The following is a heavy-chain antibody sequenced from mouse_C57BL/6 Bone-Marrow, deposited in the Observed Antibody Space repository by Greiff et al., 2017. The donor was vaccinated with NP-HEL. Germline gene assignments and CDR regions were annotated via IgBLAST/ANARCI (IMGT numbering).Heavy chain of an antibody. V-gene: IGHV5-17*01. J-gene: IGHJ2*01. D-gene: IGHD1-1*01. CDR3: ARTGTTVVAQGFDY. CDR2: ISSGSSTI. CDR1: GFTFSDYG. Sequence: EVMLVESGGGLVKPGGSLKLSCAASGFTFSDYGMHWVRQAPEKGLEWVAYISSGSSTIYYADTVKGRFTLSRDNAKNTLFLQMTSLRSEDTAMYYCARTGTTVVAQGFDYWGQGTTLTVSS.